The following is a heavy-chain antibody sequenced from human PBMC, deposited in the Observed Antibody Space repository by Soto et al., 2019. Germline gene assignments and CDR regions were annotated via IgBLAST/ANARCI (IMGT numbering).Heavy chain of an antibody. CDR2: ISSSSDYI. CDR3: ARGLDHRTTTLRY. Sequence: GGSLRLSCAASGFTLSSYSMNWVRQAPGKGLEWVSSISSSSDYIYYAESVKGRFTISRDNAKTSLYLQMNSLRAEDTAVYYCARGLDHRTTTLRYWGQGTLVTVSS. V-gene: IGHV3-21*01. J-gene: IGHJ4*02. D-gene: IGHD3-10*01. CDR1: GFTLSSYS.